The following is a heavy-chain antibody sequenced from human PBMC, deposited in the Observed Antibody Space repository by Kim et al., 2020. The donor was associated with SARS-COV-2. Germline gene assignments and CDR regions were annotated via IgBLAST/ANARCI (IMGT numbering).Heavy chain of an antibody. CDR2: INGSNGNT. J-gene: IGHJ5*02. CDR1: GYTFDTYA. Sequence: ASVKVSCKASGYTFDTYALYWVRQAPGQRFEWMGWINGSNGNTRYSQNFQGRVTITRDTSATTAYMELSSLTSKDTAVYYCAREGSGSYNWFDPWGQGTL. D-gene: IGHD3-10*01. CDR3: AREGSGSYNWFDP. V-gene: IGHV1-3*01.